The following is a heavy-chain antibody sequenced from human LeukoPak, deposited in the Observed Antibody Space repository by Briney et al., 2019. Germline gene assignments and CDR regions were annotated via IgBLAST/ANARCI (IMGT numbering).Heavy chain of an antibody. CDR3: AKGRDIVATTSFDY. J-gene: IGHJ4*02. V-gene: IGHV3-9*01. Sequence: GGSLRLSCAASGFTFDDYAMHWVGQAPGKGLEWVSGISWNSGSMGYADSVKGRFTISRDNAKNSLYLQMNSLRAEDTALYYCAKGRDIVATTSFDYWGQGTLVTVSS. CDR2: ISWNSGSM. D-gene: IGHD5-12*01. CDR1: GFTFDDYA.